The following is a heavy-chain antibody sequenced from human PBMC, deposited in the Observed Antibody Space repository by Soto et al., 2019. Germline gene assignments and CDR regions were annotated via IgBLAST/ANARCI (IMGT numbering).Heavy chain of an antibody. Sequence: QVQLVESGGGVVQPGRSLRLSCAASGFTFSSYGMHWVRQAPGKGLEWVAAISYDGSNKYYADSAKGRFTISRDNAKNALYLQMTSLRAEETGGYYCANEYYYDISGCGYWFDPWGQGTLVTVSS. J-gene: IGHJ5*02. CDR2: ISYDGSNK. CDR1: GFTFSSYG. V-gene: IGHV3-30*18. D-gene: IGHD3-22*01. CDR3: ANEYYYDISGCGYWFDP.